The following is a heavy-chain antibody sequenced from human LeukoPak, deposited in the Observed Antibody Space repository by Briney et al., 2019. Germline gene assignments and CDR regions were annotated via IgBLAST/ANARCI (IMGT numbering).Heavy chain of an antibody. CDR1: GFTFSSYG. Sequence: GGSLRLSCAASGFTFSSYGMSWVRQAPGKGLEWVSGISGGGDSPYYADPVKGRFTISRDNSKTTVYLQMNSLRAEDTAVYYCTKDRRTLEAFDIWGQGTMATVSS. V-gene: IGHV3-23*01. J-gene: IGHJ3*02. CDR2: ISGGGDSP. D-gene: IGHD2-15*01. CDR3: TKDRRTLEAFDI.